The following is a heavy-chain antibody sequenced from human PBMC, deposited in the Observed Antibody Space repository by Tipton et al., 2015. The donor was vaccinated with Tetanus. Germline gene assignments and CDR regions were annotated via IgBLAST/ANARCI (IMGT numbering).Heavy chain of an antibody. CDR2: IYYSGST. CDR1: GGSISSYY. J-gene: IGHJ6*02. CDR3: ARGNGPTYYDFWSGSTYYYYGMDV. V-gene: IGHV4-59*01. D-gene: IGHD3-3*01. Sequence: TLSLTCTVSGGSISSYYWSWIRQPPGKGLEWIGYIYYSGSTNYNPSLKSRVTISVDTSKNQFSLKLSSVTAADTAVYYCARGNGPTYYDFWSGSTYYYYGMDVWGQGTTVTVSS.